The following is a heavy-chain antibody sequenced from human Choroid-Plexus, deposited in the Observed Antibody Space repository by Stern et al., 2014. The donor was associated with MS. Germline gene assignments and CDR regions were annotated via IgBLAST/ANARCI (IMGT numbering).Heavy chain of an antibody. Sequence: VQLVESGGGVVQPGRPLRLSCVVSGFTFGSCAMHWVRPAPGKGLEWGAGVSYDGSNKYYADSVKGRFTISRDNSQNTLYMQMSSLRPEDTAVYYCAKDRQYLTYFFDHWGQGSLVTVSS. CDR2: VSYDGSNK. CDR1: GFTFGSCA. V-gene: IGHV3-30*18. D-gene: IGHD2/OR15-2a*01. J-gene: IGHJ5*02. CDR3: AKDRQYLTYFFDH.